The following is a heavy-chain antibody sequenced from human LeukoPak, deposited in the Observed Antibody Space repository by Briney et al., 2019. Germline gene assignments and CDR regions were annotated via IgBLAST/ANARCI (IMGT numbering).Heavy chain of an antibody. Sequence: GSLRLSCEASGFIFSSYGFHWVRQAPGKGLEWVSFIRNDETEIHYADFAKGRFTISRDRSKNSVYLQMNSLRPDDTALYYCAKDGGRYRFDFWGQGTMVTVSS. CDR2: IRNDETEI. V-gene: IGHV3-30*02. CDR3: AKDGGRYRFDF. CDR1: GFIFSSYG. J-gene: IGHJ4*02. D-gene: IGHD3-16*02.